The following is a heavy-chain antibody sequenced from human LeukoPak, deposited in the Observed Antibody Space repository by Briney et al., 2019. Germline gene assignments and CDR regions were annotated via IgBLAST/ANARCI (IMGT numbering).Heavy chain of an antibody. D-gene: IGHD4-23*01. CDR1: GFTFSSYS. Sequence: PGGSLRLSCAASGFTFSSYSMNWGRQAPGKGLEWGSSISSSSSYIYYADSVKGRFTISRDNAKNSLYLQMNSLRAEDTAVYYCARDRRTVVTYFDYWGQGTLVTVSS. CDR3: ARDRRTVVTYFDY. V-gene: IGHV3-21*01. J-gene: IGHJ4*02. CDR2: ISSSSSYI.